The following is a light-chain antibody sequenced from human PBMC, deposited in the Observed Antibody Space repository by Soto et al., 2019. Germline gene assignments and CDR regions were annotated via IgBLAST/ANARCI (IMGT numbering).Light chain of an antibody. Sequence: EIVLTQSPGTLSLSPGERATLSCRASQSVTNNYLAWYQQKPGQAPRLLIYGASSRATGIPDRFSGSESGTDFNLTISRLEPEDFAVYYCQQYSSSPWTFGQGTKVEIK. CDR2: GAS. V-gene: IGKV3-20*01. CDR3: QQYSSSPWT. J-gene: IGKJ1*01. CDR1: QSVTNNY.